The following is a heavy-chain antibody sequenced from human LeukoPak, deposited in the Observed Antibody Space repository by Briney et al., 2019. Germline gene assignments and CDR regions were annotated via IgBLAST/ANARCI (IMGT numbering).Heavy chain of an antibody. Sequence: ETLSLTCTVSGGSINGGGYYWSWIRQAPGKGLEWVSVIYSGGSTYYADSVKGRFTISRDNSKNTLYLQMNSLRAEDTAVYYCAGEGSGWYFDYWGQGTLVTVSS. CDR1: GGSINGGGYY. CDR2: IYSGGST. J-gene: IGHJ4*02. D-gene: IGHD6-19*01. V-gene: IGHV3-53*01. CDR3: AGEGSGWYFDY.